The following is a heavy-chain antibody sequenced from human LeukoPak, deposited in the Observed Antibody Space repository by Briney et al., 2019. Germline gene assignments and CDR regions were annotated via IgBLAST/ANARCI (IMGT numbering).Heavy chain of an antibody. V-gene: IGHV3-23*01. CDR2: ISGSGGST. CDR1: GFTFSTYS. Sequence: GGSLRLSCAASGFTFSTYSMNWVRQAPGKGLEWVSAISGSGGSTYYADSVKGRFTISRDNSKNTLYLQMNSLRAEDTAVYYCAKDISRIQLWHDAFDIWGQGTMVTVSS. J-gene: IGHJ3*02. CDR3: AKDISRIQLWHDAFDI. D-gene: IGHD5-18*01.